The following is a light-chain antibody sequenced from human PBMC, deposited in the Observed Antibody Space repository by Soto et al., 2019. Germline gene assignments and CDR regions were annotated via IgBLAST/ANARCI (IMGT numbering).Light chain of an antibody. Sequence: DIQMTQSPSSVSASVGDRVTITCRASEGISSWLVWYQQKPGKAPKFLIYAVSRLQSGVPSRFSGSGSGTDFTLTISSLQPEDFATYYCQQANSFPFTFGGGTKVEIK. V-gene: IGKV1D-12*01. J-gene: IGKJ4*01. CDR1: EGISSW. CDR2: AVS. CDR3: QQANSFPFT.